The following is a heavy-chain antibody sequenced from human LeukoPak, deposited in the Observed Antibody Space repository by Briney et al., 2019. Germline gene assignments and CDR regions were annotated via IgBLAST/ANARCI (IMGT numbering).Heavy chain of an antibody. CDR2: INPNSGGT. CDR1: GYTFTGYY. CDR3: ASITARPPPSYYYYYYMDV. J-gene: IGHJ6*03. Sequence: ASVKVSCKASGYTFTGYYMHWVRQAPGQGLEWMGWINPNSGGTNYAQKFQGRVTMTRDTSISTAYMELSRLRSDDTAVYYCASITARPPPSYYYYYYMDVWGKGTTVTVSS. D-gene: IGHD6-6*01. V-gene: IGHV1-2*02.